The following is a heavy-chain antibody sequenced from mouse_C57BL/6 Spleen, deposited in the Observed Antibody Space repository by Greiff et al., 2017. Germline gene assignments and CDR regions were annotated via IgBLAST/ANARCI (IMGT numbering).Heavy chain of an antibody. CDR1: GYTFTDYN. Sequence: EVQLQQSGPELVKPGASVKIPCKASGYTFTDYNMDWVKQSHGKSLEWIGDINPNNGGTIYNQKFKGKATLTVDKSSSTAYMELRSLTSEDTAVYYCARGSTIVTTVSYWYFDVWGTGTTVTVSS. J-gene: IGHJ1*03. V-gene: IGHV1-18*01. CDR2: INPNNGGT. CDR3: ARGSTIVTTVSYWYFDV. D-gene: IGHD2-2*01.